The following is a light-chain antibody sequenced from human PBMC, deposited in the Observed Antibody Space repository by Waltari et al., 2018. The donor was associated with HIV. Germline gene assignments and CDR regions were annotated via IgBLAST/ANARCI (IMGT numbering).Light chain of an antibody. CDR3: ATWDDTLNGVI. Sequence: QSVLTQPPSASGTPGQRVTISCSGGSSNIGSNSVHWYQQLPGTAPRLLLYSTNNRPSRVPDRFSGSKSGTSASLAISGLQAEDEADYYCATWDDTLNGVIFGGGTKLTVL. CDR2: STN. V-gene: IGLV1-44*01. CDR1: SSNIGSNS. J-gene: IGLJ2*01.